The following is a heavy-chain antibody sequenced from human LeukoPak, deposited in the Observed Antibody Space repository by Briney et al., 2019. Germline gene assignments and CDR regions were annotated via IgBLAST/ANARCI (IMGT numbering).Heavy chain of an antibody. Sequence: GGSLRLSCAASGFTFSSYAMSWVRQAPGKGLEWVSAISDSGKSTYYADSVRGRFTISRDNSKNTLYLLMNSLRAEDTAIYYCARQLGYCSLGTCYFDSWGQGTLVTVSS. V-gene: IGHV3-23*01. J-gene: IGHJ4*02. D-gene: IGHD2-15*01. CDR1: GFTFSSYA. CDR2: ISDSGKST. CDR3: ARQLGYCSLGTCYFDS.